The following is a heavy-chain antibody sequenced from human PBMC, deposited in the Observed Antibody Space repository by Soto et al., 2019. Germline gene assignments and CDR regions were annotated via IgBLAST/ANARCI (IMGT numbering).Heavy chain of an antibody. Sequence: GASVKVSCKASGYTFTSYGISWVRQAPGQGLEWMGWISAYNGNTNYAQKLQGRVTMTTDTSTSTAYMELRSLRSDDTAVYYCAKGIAVAGHRYYFDYWGQGTLVTVSS. J-gene: IGHJ4*02. CDR3: AKGIAVAGHRYYFDY. CDR1: GYTFTSYG. CDR2: ISAYNGNT. D-gene: IGHD6-19*01. V-gene: IGHV1-18*01.